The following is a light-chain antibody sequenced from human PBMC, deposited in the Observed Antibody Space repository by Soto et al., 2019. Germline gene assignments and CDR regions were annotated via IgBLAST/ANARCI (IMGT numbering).Light chain of an antibody. J-gene: IGKJ4*01. CDR2: SAS. V-gene: IGKV3-20*01. CDR3: QQYGKSPLT. CDR1: QSINSNY. Sequence: EMVLTQSPGTVSWCRGERATPSCRASQSINSNYFAWYQQKPGQALRLLFYSASSRVSGIPDRFTASGSGTDFTLTISRLEPEDFAVYICQQYGKSPLTFGGGTKVDIK.